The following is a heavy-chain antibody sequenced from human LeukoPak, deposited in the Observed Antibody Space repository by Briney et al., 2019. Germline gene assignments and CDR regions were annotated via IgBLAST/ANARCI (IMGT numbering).Heavy chain of an antibody. J-gene: IGHJ4*02. CDR2: IHDSGSST. V-gene: IGHV3-23*01. CDR1: GFTFSSYA. D-gene: IGHD1-26*01. Sequence: GGSLRLSCAASGFTFSSYAMSWVRQAPGKGLEWVSAIHDSGSSTHYADSVKGRFTTSRDNSKNTLFLQMNSLRAEDTAIYYCAKYGPQDSGSSHFDYWGQGALVTVS. CDR3: AKYGPQDSGSSHFDY.